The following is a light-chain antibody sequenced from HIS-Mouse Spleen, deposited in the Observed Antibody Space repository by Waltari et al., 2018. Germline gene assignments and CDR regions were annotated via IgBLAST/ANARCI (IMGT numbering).Light chain of an antibody. CDR2: DDS. Sequence: SYVLTQPPSVSVAPGQTARITCGGNNIGSKSVHWYQQKPGQAPVLVVYDDSDRPSGITGRFAGSNSGNTATLTISRVEAGDEADYYCQVWDSSSDHRVFGGGTKLTVL. CDR3: QVWDSSSDHRV. V-gene: IGLV3-21*02. CDR1: NIGSKS. J-gene: IGLJ3*02.